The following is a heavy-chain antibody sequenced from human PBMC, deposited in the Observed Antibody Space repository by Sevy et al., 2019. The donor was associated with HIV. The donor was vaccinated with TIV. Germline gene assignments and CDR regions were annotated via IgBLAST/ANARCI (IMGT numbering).Heavy chain of an antibody. D-gene: IGHD2-15*01. V-gene: IGHV1-18*04. J-gene: IGHJ4*02. CDR1: GYTFTSYN. CDR2: ISGYNGDT. CDR3: ARDSCSGGSCYQSGVY. Sequence: ASVKVSCKASGYTFTSYNINWVRQAHGQGLDWMGRISGYNGDTLYAQKFQGRVTMTTDTSTNTAYMELRSLRSDDTAVYYCARDSCSGGSCYQSGVYWGQGTLVTVSS.